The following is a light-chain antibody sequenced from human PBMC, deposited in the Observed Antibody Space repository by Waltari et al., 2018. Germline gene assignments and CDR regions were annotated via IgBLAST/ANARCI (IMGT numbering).Light chain of an antibody. Sequence: EIVLTQSPATLSLSPGERATLSCRASQSVNTYLAWYQQKPGQARRRLIYDASSSATGIPGRFSVSGSGTDFTLTISSLEPEDFAIYYCQQRSQWPPVTFSPGTKVNL. CDR1: QSVNTY. CDR3: QQRSQWPPVT. CDR2: DAS. J-gene: IGKJ3*01. V-gene: IGKV3-11*01.